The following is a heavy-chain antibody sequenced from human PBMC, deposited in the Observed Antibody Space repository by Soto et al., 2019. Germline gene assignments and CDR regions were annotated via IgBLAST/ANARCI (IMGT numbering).Heavy chain of an antibody. CDR2: ISTYNENM. J-gene: IGHJ4*01. CDR3: GYVAGYSTGNYSFDF. CDR1: GSTFTSNG. Sequence: ASVKVSCKVSGSTFTSNGIGWVRQAPGQGLEWMGWISTYNENMDTAPQLQCRLTMTTDTSTKTAYMELTNLKLDDTALYYSGYVAGYSTGNYSFDFWG. V-gene: IGHV1-18*04. D-gene: IGHD2-8*02.